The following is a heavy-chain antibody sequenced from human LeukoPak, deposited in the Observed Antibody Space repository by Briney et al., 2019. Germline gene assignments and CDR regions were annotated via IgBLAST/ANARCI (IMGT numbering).Heavy chain of an antibody. D-gene: IGHD3-16*01. V-gene: IGHV4-59*01. CDR2: IYYSGST. Sequence: SSETLSLTCTVSGGSISSYYWSWIRQPPGKGLEWIGYIYYSGSTNYKSSLKSRVTISVDTSKNQFSLKLSSVTAADTAVYYCARGGGTLHYTDVWGKGTTVTVSS. J-gene: IGHJ6*03. CDR3: ARGGGTLHYTDV. CDR1: GGSISSYY.